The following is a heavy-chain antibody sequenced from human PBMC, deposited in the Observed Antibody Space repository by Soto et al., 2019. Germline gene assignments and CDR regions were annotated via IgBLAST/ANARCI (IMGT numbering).Heavy chain of an antibody. V-gene: IGHV4-39*01. D-gene: IGHD2-2*01. CDR3: ARLHGYCISSSCHGHYAMDV. CDR1: SASISSSSYT. J-gene: IGHJ6*02. CDR2: IYYSGTT. Sequence: QLLESGPGLVKPSETLSLTCTVSSASISSSSYTWGWIRQPPGKGLEWIGSIYYSGTTYYNPSLNSRVTVSVDTSKNQXSXXVTSVTAADTAVYYCARLHGYCISSSCHGHYAMDVWGQGTTVTVSS.